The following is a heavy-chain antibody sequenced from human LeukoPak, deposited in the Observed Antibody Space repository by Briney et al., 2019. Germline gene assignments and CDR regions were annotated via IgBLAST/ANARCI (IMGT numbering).Heavy chain of an antibody. V-gene: IGHV4-34*01. CDR2: INHSGST. J-gene: IGHJ3*02. D-gene: IGHD2-2*01. Sequence: SETLSLTCAVYGGSFRGYYWSWIRQPPGKGLNWIGEINHSGSTNYNPSLKSRVTISVDTSKNQFSLKLSSVTAADTAVYYCARGRRYCSSTSCHDAFDIWGQGTMVTVSS. CDR1: GGSFRGYY. CDR3: ARGRRYCSSTSCHDAFDI.